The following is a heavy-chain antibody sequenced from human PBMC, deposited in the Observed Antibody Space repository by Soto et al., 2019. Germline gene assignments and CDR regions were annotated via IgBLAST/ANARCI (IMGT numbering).Heavy chain of an antibody. J-gene: IGHJ4*02. Sequence: QMQLVESGGGVVQPGRSLRLSCATSGFTFSYHGIHWFRQAPGKGLEWVGDISYNGIDTWYADSVKGRFTIYRDNFKNTAYLEMNGLRLEDTAVYYCLSGEGQNGHDTRFAYWGQGTLVPVSP. CDR1: GFTFSYHG. CDR3: LSGEGQNGHDTRFAY. CDR2: ISYNGIDT. V-gene: IGHV3-30*03. D-gene: IGHD5-12*01.